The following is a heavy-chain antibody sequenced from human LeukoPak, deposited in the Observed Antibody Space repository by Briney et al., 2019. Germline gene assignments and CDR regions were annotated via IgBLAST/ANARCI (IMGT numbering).Heavy chain of an antibody. J-gene: IGHJ3*02. V-gene: IGHV4-38-2*02. Sequence: ASETLSLTCTVSGYSISSGYYWGWIRQPPGKGLEWIGNIYPTGSTYYNPSLKSRVTISVDTSKNQFSLKLSSVTAADTAVYYCARHRPRGGYYYDSPVKGAFDIWGQGTMVTVSS. CDR2: IYPTGST. CDR3: ARHRPRGGYYYDSPVKGAFDI. D-gene: IGHD3-22*01. CDR1: GYSISSGYY.